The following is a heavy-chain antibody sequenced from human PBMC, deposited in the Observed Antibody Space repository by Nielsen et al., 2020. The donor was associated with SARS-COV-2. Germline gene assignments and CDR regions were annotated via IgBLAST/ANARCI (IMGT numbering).Heavy chain of an antibody. V-gene: IGHV3-9*01. CDR2: ISWNSGSI. Sequence: GGSLRLSCAASGFTFDDYAMHWVRQAPGKGLEWVSGISWNSGSIGYADSVEGRFTISRDNAKNSLYLQMNSLRAEDTALYYCANLGHGNHYYYGMDVWGQGTTVTVSS. CDR1: GFTFDDYA. D-gene: IGHD4-23*01. CDR3: ANLGHGNHYYYGMDV. J-gene: IGHJ6*02.